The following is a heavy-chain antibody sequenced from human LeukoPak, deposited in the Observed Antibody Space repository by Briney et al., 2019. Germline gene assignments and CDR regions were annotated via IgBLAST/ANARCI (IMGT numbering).Heavy chain of an antibody. CDR3: AKVAFYDYGRDAFDL. V-gene: IGHV3-23*01. Sequence: GGSLRLSCVASGFTFSSYAMSWVRQAPGEGLEWVSAISGSGGSTYYADSVKGRFTISRDNSKNTLYLQVNILRAEDTAVYYCAKVAFYDYGRDAFDLWGQGTMVTVSS. D-gene: IGHD4-17*01. CDR1: GFTFSSYA. J-gene: IGHJ3*01. CDR2: ISGSGGST.